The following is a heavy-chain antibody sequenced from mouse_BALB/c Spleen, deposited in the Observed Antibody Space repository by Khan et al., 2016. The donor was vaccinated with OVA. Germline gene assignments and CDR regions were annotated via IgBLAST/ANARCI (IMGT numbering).Heavy chain of an antibody. V-gene: IGHV1-7*01. Sequence: VQLKESGAELAKPGASVKMSCTASGYTFTSYWMHWIKQRPGQGLEWIGYINPTSGYTDYNQKFKDKATLTADKSSSTAYIQLSSLTSDDSAVYYCARDRSDYWGQGTALTVSS. CDR2: INPTSGYT. J-gene: IGHJ2*01. CDR3: ARDRSDY. CDR1: GYTFTSYW.